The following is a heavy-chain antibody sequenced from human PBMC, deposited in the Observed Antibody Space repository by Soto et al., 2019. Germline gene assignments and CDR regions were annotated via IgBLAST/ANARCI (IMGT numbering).Heavy chain of an antibody. Sequence: EVQLLESGGGLVQPGGSLRLSCAASGFTFNSYAMSWVRQAPGKGLEWVSSISGSGGRTYYADSVKGRFTISRDNSKNTLYLQMNSLRAEDTAVYYCAKEGTKEISWFDPWGQGTLVTVSS. CDR1: GFTFNSYA. CDR3: AKEGTKEISWFDP. J-gene: IGHJ5*02. CDR2: ISGSGGRT. D-gene: IGHD2-8*01. V-gene: IGHV3-23*01.